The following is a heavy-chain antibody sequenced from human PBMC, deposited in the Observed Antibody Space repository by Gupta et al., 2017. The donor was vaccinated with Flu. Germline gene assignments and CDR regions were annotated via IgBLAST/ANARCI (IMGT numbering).Heavy chain of an antibody. CDR2: SGST. V-gene: IGHV4-39*01. D-gene: IGHD2-21*02. CDR3: ASGKGDRYYYYGMDV. Sequence: SGSTYYNPSLKSRVTISVDTSKNQFSLKLSSVTAADTAEYYCASGKGDRYYYYGMDVWGQGTTVTVSS. J-gene: IGHJ6*02.